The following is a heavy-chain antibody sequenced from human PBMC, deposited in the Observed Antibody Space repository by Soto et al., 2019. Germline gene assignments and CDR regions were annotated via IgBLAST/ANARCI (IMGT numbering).Heavy chain of an antibody. V-gene: IGHV1-46*02. Sequence: ASVKVSCKAFGYTFNAFYMHWVRQAPGQGLEWMGVINPSGDGTSYAQKFQGRVTMTRDTSTSTVYTELSSLRSEDTAVYYCARVALGYDYADVWGQGTTVTVSS. J-gene: IGHJ6*02. D-gene: IGHD4-17*01. CDR1: GYTFNAFY. CDR3: ARVALGYDYADV. CDR2: INPSGDGT.